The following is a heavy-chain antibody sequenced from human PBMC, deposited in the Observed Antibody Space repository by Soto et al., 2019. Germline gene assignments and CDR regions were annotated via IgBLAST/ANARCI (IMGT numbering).Heavy chain of an antibody. CDR1: GYTFTSYD. V-gene: IGHV1-8*01. J-gene: IGHJ4*02. CDR3: AREYSSGWSKD. CDR2: MNPDNVNT. Sequence: QVQLVQSGAEVKKPGASVKVSCKASGYTFTSYDINWVRQATGQGREWMGWMNPDNVNTGYSQKFQGRVTMTRNTSISTADMDLSSLRSEDSAVYYCAREYSSGWSKDWGQGTLVTVSS. D-gene: IGHD6-19*01.